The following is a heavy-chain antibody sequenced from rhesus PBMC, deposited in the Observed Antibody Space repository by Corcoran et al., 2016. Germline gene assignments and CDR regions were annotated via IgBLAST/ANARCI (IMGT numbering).Heavy chain of an antibody. CDR3: ARDLSGYYGLDS. CDR2: IYGSGGST. J-gene: IGHJ6*01. D-gene: IGHD1-44*01. CDR1: GGSISRSNW. V-gene: IGHV4-93*01. Sequence: QVQLQESGLAVVKPSETLSLTCAVSGGSISRSNWWSWIRQYPGKGLEWIGGIYGSGGSTEYNPSLKSRVTISKDTSKNQFSLKLSSVTAADTAVYYCARDLSGYYGLDSWGQGVVVTVSS.